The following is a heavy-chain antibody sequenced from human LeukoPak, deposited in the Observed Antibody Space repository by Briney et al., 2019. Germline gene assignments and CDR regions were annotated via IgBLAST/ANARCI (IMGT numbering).Heavy chain of an antibody. D-gene: IGHD1-26*01. CDR2: TYYKSKWYN. V-gene: IGHV6-1*01. J-gene: IGHJ3*02. CDR3: ARVSSPWSPRDAFDI. Sequence: SQTLSLTCAISGESVSINSATWNWIRQSPSRGLEWLGRTYYKSKWYNDYAVSVKSRITINSDTSKNQFSLQLNSVTPEDTAVYYCARVSSPWSPRDAFDIWGQGTMVTVSS. CDR1: GESVSINSAT.